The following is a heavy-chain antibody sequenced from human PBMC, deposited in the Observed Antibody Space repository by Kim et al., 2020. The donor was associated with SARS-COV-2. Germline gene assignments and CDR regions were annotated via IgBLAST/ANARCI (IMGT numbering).Heavy chain of an antibody. D-gene: IGHD5-12*01. J-gene: IGHJ4*02. Sequence: AQTLQGRVTITADKSTSTAYMELSSLRSEDTAVYYCARERDGYNPDYFDYWGQGTLVTVSS. V-gene: IGHV1-69*04. CDR3: ARERDGYNPDYFDY.